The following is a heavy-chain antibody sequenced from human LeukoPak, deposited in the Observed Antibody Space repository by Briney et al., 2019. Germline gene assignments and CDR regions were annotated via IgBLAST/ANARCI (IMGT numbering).Heavy chain of an antibody. V-gene: IGHV4-39*07. CDR2: INHSGST. J-gene: IGHJ4*02. D-gene: IGHD3-9*01. CDR3: ARGTVLRYFDWLSRGSPSFDY. Sequence: RTSETLSLTCTVSGGSISSSSYYWGWIRQPPGKGLEWIGEINHSGSTNYNPSLKSRVTISVDTSKNQFSLKLSSVTAADTAVYYCARGTVLRYFDWLSRGSPSFDYWGQGTLVTVSS. CDR1: GGSISSSSYY.